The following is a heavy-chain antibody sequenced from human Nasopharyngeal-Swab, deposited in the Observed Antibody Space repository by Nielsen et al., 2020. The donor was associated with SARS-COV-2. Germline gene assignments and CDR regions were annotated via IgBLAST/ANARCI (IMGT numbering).Heavy chain of an antibody. CDR3: ARAFADSLYGMDV. D-gene: IGHD2/OR15-2a*01. CDR1: GGPMRSGGYY. CDR2: SLYSGST. Sequence: SETLSLTCTVAGGPMRSGGYYWTWIRQHPGKGREWIGDSLYSGSTYYNPSLKSRVTISVDTSQNQFSLKVNSVTAADTAVYDCARAFADSLYGMDVWGQGTTVTVSS. J-gene: IGHJ6*02. V-gene: IGHV4-31*03.